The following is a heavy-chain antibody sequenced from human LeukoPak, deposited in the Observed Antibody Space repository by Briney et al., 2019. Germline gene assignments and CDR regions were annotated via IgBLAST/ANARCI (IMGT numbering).Heavy chain of an antibody. CDR2: IYSGGST. D-gene: IGHD7-27*01. CDR1: GFTVSSNY. J-gene: IGHJ6*03. Sequence: RGSLRLSCAASGFTVSSNYMSWVRQAPGKGLEWVSVIYSGGSTYYADSVKGRFTVSRDNSKNTLYLQMNSLRAEDTAVYYCARARWGSGYYYYYMDVWGKGTTVIVSS. V-gene: IGHV3-53*01. CDR3: ARARWGSGYYYYYMDV.